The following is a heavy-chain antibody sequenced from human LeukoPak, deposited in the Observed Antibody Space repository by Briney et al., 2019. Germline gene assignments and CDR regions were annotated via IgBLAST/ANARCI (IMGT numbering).Heavy chain of an antibody. CDR1: GYTFTSYD. Sequence: ASVKVSCKASGYTFTSYDISWVRQAPGQGLEWMGWISAYNGNTNYAQKLQGRVTMTTDTSTSTAYMELRSLRSDDTAVYYCAYSSSWYEDFDYWGQGTLVTVSS. CDR3: AYSSSWYEDFDY. J-gene: IGHJ4*02. V-gene: IGHV1-18*01. CDR2: ISAYNGNT. D-gene: IGHD6-13*01.